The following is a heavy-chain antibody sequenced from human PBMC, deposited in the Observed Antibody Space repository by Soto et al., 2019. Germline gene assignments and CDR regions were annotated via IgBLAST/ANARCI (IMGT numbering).Heavy chain of an antibody. V-gene: IGHV3-23*01. D-gene: IGHD2-2*02. CDR2: ISGSGGST. Sequence: EVQLLESGGGLVQPGGSLRLSCAASGFTFSSYAMSWVRQAPGKGLEWVSAISGSGGSTYYADSVKGRFTISRDNSKNTLYLQMNSLRVEDTAVYYCARVTVVPAAIPHELRNWYFDLWGRGTLVTVSS. J-gene: IGHJ2*01. CDR3: ARVTVVPAAIPHELRNWYFDL. CDR1: GFTFSSYA.